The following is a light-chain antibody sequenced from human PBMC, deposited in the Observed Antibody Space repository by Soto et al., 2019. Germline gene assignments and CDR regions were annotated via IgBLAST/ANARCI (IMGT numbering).Light chain of an antibody. CDR2: DVS. J-gene: IGLJ3*02. CDR1: SNDVGGYNY. CDR3: CSYTSSSSPEV. V-gene: IGLV2-14*03. Sequence: QSALTQPASVSGSPGQSITISCTGTSNDVGGYNYVSWYQQHPGKAPQLMIYDVSNRPSGVSNHFSGSNTGNTTSPTISGVQDEDEADYYCCSYTSSSSPEVFGGGTKVTVL.